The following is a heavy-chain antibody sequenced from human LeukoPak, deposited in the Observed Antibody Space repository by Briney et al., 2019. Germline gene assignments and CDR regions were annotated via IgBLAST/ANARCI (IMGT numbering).Heavy chain of an antibody. D-gene: IGHD3-10*01. Sequence: GSLRLSCAASGFTFSSYSMNWVRQAPGKGLEWVSYISRSSSTIYYADSVKGRFTISRDDAKNSLYLQMNSLRAEDTAVYYCARGFGERPTPYYYYYGMDVWGQGTTVTVSS. CDR1: GFTFSSYS. CDR3: ARGFGERPTPYYYYYGMDV. J-gene: IGHJ6*02. CDR2: ISRSSSTI. V-gene: IGHV3-48*04.